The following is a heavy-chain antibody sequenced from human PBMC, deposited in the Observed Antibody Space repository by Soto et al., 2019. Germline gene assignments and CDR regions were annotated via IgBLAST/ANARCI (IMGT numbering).Heavy chain of an antibody. V-gene: IGHV3-64D*08. Sequence: GGSLRLSCSASGFTFSSYAMHWVRQAPGKGLEYVSAISSNGGSTYYADSVKGRFTISRDNSKNTLYLQMSSLGAEDTYVYYCVKGPVRYFDWLKEDAFDIWGQGTMVTVSS. J-gene: IGHJ3*02. CDR3: VKGPVRYFDWLKEDAFDI. CDR1: GFTFSSYA. CDR2: ISSNGGST. D-gene: IGHD3-9*01.